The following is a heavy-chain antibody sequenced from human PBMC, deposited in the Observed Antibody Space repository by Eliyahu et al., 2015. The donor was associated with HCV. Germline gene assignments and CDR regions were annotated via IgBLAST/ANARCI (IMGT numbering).Heavy chain of an antibody. V-gene: IGHV3-21*01. J-gene: IGHJ6*02. D-gene: IGHD3-3*01. CDR2: ISSSSSYI. CDR1: GXXFXSXS. Sequence: EVQLVESGGGLVKPGGSLRLSCAASGXXFXSXSMNWVRQAPGKGLEXVSSISSSSSYIYYADSVKGRFTISRDNAKNSLYLQMNSLRAEDTAVYYCARGPERITIFGVYGMDVWGQGTTVTVSS. CDR3: ARGPERITIFGVYGMDV.